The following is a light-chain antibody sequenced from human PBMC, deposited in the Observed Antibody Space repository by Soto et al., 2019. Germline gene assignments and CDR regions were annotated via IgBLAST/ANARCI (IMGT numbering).Light chain of an antibody. J-gene: IGLJ2*01. V-gene: IGLV2-11*01. Sequence: QSALTQPRSVSGSPGQSVTISCTGTSSDVGGYNYVSWYQQHPGKAPKLMIYDVSKRPSGVPDRFSGSKSGNTASLTISGLQAEDKADYYCCSYAGSYTFAVFGGGTKLTVL. CDR2: DVS. CDR1: SSDVGGYNY. CDR3: CSYAGSYTFAV.